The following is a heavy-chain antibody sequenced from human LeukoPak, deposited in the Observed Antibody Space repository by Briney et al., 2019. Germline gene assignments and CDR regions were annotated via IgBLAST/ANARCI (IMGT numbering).Heavy chain of an antibody. V-gene: IGHV5-51*01. CDR1: GYIFTNNW. CDR3: ARQTRDGSGSRGYSFDF. CDR2: IYPGDSHT. J-gene: IGHJ4*02. D-gene: IGHD3-10*01. Sequence: GESLKISCKASGYIFTNNWIGWVRQKPGKGLEWMGFIYPGDSHTRYDPTFEGQVTISADKSTSTAYLHWSSLKASDTAMYYCARQTRDGSGSRGYSFDFWGQGALVTASS.